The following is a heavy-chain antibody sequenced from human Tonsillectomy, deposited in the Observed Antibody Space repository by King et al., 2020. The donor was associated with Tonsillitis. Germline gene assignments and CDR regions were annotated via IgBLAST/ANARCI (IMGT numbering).Heavy chain of an antibody. Sequence: VQLVESGGGLVQPGGSLRLSCAASGFTFTSYAMAWVRQAPGRGLQWISTINRLGDSTYYADSVKGRFTISRDNSENTLYLHMNSLGAEDTAVYYCAIRTYYYNSGGAFDVWGQGIVVTVSS. CDR1: GFTFTSYA. J-gene: IGHJ3*01. CDR3: AIRTYYYNSGGAFDV. D-gene: IGHD3-22*01. V-gene: IGHV3-23*04. CDR2: INRLGDST.